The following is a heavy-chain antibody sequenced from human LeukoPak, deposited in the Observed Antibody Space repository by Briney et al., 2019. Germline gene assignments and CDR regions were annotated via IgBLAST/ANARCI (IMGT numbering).Heavy chain of an antibody. CDR1: GFTFSSYE. Sequence: GGSLRLSCAASGFTFSSYEMNWVRQAPGKGLEWVSYISSNGSPIFYADSVKGRFTISRDNAKNSLSLLMNSLRAEDTAVYYCARDGGSGILDWGQGTLVTASS. CDR3: ARDGGSGILD. J-gene: IGHJ4*02. D-gene: IGHD3-10*01. V-gene: IGHV3-48*03. CDR2: ISSNGSPI.